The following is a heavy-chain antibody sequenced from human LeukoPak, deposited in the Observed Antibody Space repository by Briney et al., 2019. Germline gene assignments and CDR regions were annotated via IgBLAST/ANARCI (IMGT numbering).Heavy chain of an antibody. D-gene: IGHD6-13*01. CDR1: GFTFSNYA. CDR2: ISSSSSYT. V-gene: IGHV3-11*05. Sequence: PGGSLRLSCAASGFTFSNYAMTWVRQAPGKGLEWVSYISSSSSYTNYADSVKGRFTISRDNAKNSLYLQMNSLRAEDTAVYYCARVSIAAAGRGFDYWGQGTLVTVSS. CDR3: ARVSIAAAGRGFDY. J-gene: IGHJ4*02.